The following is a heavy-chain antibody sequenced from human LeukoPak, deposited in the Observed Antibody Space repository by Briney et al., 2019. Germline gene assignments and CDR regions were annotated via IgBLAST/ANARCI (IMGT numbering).Heavy chain of an antibody. D-gene: IGHD5-12*01. V-gene: IGHV3-21*01. CDR1: GFTFSSYE. J-gene: IGHJ4*02. CDR2: ISSRSSYI. CDR3: ARDGELRGYSGYDFDY. Sequence: GGSLRLSCAASGFTFSSYEMNWVRQAPGKGLEWVSSISSRSSYIYYADSVRGRFTISRDNAKNSLYLQMNSLRAGDTAVYYCARDGELRGYSGYDFDYWGQGTLVTVSS.